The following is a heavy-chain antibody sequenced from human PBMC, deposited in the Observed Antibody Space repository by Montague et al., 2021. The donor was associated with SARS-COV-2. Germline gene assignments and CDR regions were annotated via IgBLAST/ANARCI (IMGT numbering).Heavy chain of an antibody. CDR2: IYNSGST. J-gene: IGHJ6*02. CDR1: GGSISGYY. Sequence: SETLSLTCTVSGGSISGYYWSWFRQSAGKGLGWIGRIYNSGSTSYNPSLKSRVTMSVDTSKNQFSLKLSSVTAADTAVYYCARLPYDNSYGMDVWGQGTTVTVSS. V-gene: IGHV4-4*07. CDR3: ARLPYDNSYGMDV. D-gene: IGHD3-9*01.